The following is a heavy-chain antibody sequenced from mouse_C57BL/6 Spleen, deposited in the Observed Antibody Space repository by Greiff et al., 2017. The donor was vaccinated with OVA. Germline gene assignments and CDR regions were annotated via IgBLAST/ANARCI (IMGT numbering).Heavy chain of an antibody. CDR3: ARDLLLQGSSYGNYFDY. CDR1: GFTFSDSG. CDR2: ISSGSSTI. Sequence: EVQRVESGGGLVKPGGSLKLSCAASGFTFSDSGMHWVRQAPEKGLEWVAYISSGSSTIYYADTVKGRFTISRDNAKKTLFLQMTSLRSEDTAMYYCARDLLLQGSSYGNYFDYWGQGTTLTVSS. J-gene: IGHJ2*01. D-gene: IGHD1-1*01. V-gene: IGHV5-17*01.